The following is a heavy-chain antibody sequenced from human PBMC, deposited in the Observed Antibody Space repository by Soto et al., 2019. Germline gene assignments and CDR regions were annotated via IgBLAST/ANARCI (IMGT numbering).Heavy chain of an antibody. Sequence: PGESLKISCKGSGYSFTSYWSSWVRQMPGKGLEWMGRIDPSDSYTNYSPSCQGHVTIAADKSISTAYLQWSSLKASDTAMYYCARPKGYSSSSYGMDVWGQGTTVTVSS. D-gene: IGHD6-13*01. V-gene: IGHV5-10-1*01. CDR1: GYSFTSYW. J-gene: IGHJ6*02. CDR3: ARPKGYSSSSYGMDV. CDR2: IDPSDSYT.